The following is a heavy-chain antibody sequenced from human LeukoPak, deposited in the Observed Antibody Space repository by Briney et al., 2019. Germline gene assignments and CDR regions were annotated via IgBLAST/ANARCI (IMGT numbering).Heavy chain of an antibody. CDR1: GFTVSSNY. D-gene: IGHD2-15*01. CDR2: IYSGGST. J-gene: IGHJ5*02. V-gene: IGHV3-66*01. CDR3: ARDRLYCSGGSCYPRGFDP. Sequence: TGGSLRLSCAASGFTVSSNYMSWVRQAPGKGLEWVSVIYSGGSTYYADSVKGRFTISRDNSKNTLYLQMNCLRAEDTAVYYCARDRLYCSGGSCYPRGFDPWGQGTLVTVSS.